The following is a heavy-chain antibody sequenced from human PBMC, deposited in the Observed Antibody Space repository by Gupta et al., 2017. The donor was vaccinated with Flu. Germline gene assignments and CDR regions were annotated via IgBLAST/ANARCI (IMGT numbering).Heavy chain of an antibody. CDR1: GFTFSTSY. V-gene: IGHV3-74*03. Sequence: EMQLVESGGGLVQPGGSLRLSCAASGFTFSTSYLQWVRQAPGKGLVWVSRINPDGSSTTYAESVKGRFTSSRENAKNTLYLQMNSLGDDDTAVYYCATVTSGCWGQGTLVTVSS. D-gene: IGHD4-17*01. CDR2: INPDGSST. J-gene: IGHJ4*02. CDR3: ATVTSGC.